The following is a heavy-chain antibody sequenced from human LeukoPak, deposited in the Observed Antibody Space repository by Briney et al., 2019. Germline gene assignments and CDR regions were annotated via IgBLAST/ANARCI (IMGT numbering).Heavy chain of an antibody. V-gene: IGHV3-53*01. J-gene: IGHJ4*02. CDR2: FYVGGAT. D-gene: IGHD5-24*01. CDR1: GFSVTNNH. CDR3: ERGDGYNFFDY. Sequence: PGGSLRLSCAVSGFSVTNNHMSWVRQAPGKGLEWVSVFYVGGATYYADSVKGRFTISRDNSENTLYLQMKSLRAEDTAVYYCERGDGYNFFDYWGQGTLVTVSS.